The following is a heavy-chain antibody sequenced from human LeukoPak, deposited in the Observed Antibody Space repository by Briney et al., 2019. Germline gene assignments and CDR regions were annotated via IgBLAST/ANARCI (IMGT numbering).Heavy chain of an antibody. D-gene: IGHD3-10*01. CDR2: IYSGGST. CDR3: ARDSGSGSYSEY. Sequence: GGSLRLSCAASGFTVSSNYMSWVRQAPGKGLEWVSVIYSGGSTYYADSVKGRFTISRDNAKNTLYLQMNSLRAEDTAVYYCARDSGSGSYSEYWGLGTLVTVSP. CDR1: GFTVSSNY. V-gene: IGHV3-66*01. J-gene: IGHJ4*02.